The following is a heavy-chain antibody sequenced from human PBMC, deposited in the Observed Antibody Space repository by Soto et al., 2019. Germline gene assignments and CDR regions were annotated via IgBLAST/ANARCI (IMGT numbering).Heavy chain of an antibody. Sequence: PGGSLRLSCAASGFTFSSYWMHWVRQVSGKGLVWVSRINMDGTSTSYADSVKGRVTISSDNAKNTMYLQMSSLRAEDTAVYYCTRDSLDGYVYYGMDVWGHGTTVTVSS. D-gene: IGHD3-22*01. V-gene: IGHV3-74*01. J-gene: IGHJ6*02. CDR2: INMDGTST. CDR3: TRDSLDGYVYYGMDV. CDR1: GFTFSSYW.